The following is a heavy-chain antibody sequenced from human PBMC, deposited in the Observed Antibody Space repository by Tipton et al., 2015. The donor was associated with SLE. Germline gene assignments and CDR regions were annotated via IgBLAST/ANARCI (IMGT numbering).Heavy chain of an antibody. CDR2: ISTSGST. J-gene: IGHJ4*02. CDR1: GDSISNYF. CDR3: ARGIGITGTTEY. V-gene: IGHV4-4*08. D-gene: IGHD1-7*01. Sequence: TLSLTCNVSGDSISNYFWTLVRQSPGKGLEWIGYISTSGSTNFNPTLKRRVTISIDTSNNQFSLKLSSVTAADTAVYYCARGIGITGTTEYWGQGTLVTVSS.